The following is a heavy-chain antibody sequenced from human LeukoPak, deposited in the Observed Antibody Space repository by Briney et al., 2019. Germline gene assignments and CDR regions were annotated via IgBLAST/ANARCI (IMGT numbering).Heavy chain of an antibody. D-gene: IGHD3-10*01. V-gene: IGHV3-30*18. J-gene: IGHJ4*02. CDR1: GFTFSIYG. CDR2: ISKDGNNK. Sequence: GGSLRLSCAASGFTFSIYGMHWVRQAPGKGLEWVAVISKDGNNKYYADSVKDRFTISRDNSKNTLYLQMNSLRAEDTAVYYCAKDAYYSSGTYFDSWGQGTLVTVSS. CDR3: AKDAYYSSGTYFDS.